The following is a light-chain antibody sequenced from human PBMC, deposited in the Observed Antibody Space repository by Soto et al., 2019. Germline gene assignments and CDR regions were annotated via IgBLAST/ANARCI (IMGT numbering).Light chain of an antibody. Sequence: DIQMTQSPSAMSASVGDRVTITCRASQGITNSLAWFQQKPGKAPKRLIYDASSLESGVPSRFSGSGSGTEFTLTISSLQPDDFATYYCQQYNSYWTFGQGTKVDIK. V-gene: IGKV1-17*03. CDR2: DAS. CDR1: QGITNS. J-gene: IGKJ1*01. CDR3: QQYNSYWT.